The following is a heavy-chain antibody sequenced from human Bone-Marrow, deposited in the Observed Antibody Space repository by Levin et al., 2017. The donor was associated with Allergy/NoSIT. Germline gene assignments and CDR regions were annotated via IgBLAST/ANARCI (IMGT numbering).Heavy chain of an antibody. J-gene: IGHJ3*02. CDR2: INHSGST. Sequence: SETLSLTCAVYGGSFSGYYWSWIRQPPGKGLEWIGEINHSGSTNYNPSLKSRVTISVDTSKNQFSLKLSSVTAADTAVYYCARKGLGFGSWYGPRGAFDIWGQGTMVTVSS. CDR1: GGSFSGYY. CDR3: ARKGLGFGSWYGPRGAFDI. V-gene: IGHV4-34*01. D-gene: IGHD6-13*01.